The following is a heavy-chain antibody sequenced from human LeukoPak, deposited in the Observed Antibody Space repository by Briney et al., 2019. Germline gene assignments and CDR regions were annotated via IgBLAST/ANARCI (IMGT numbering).Heavy chain of an antibody. Sequence: PGGSLRLSCAASGFTFSSYAMSWVRQAPGKGLEWVSAISGSGGSTYYADSVKGRFTISRDNSKNTLYLQMNSLRAEDTAVYYCANTVYGSGEPYGMDVWGQGTTVTVSS. CDR3: ANTVYGSGEPYGMDV. V-gene: IGHV3-23*01. CDR2: ISGSGGST. J-gene: IGHJ6*02. D-gene: IGHD3-10*01. CDR1: GFTFSSYA.